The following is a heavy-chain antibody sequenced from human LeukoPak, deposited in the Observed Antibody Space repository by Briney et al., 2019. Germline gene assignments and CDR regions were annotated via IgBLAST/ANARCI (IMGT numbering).Heavy chain of an antibody. J-gene: IGHJ4*02. CDR1: GYTFTSYG. Sequence: ASVKVSCKASGYTFTSYGISWVRQAPGQGLEWMGWISAYNGNTNYAQRLQGRVTMTTDISTSTAYMELRSLRSDDTAVYYCARVSYYDSSGTADYWGQGTLVTVSS. CDR2: ISAYNGNT. V-gene: IGHV1-18*01. CDR3: ARVSYYDSSGTADY. D-gene: IGHD3-22*01.